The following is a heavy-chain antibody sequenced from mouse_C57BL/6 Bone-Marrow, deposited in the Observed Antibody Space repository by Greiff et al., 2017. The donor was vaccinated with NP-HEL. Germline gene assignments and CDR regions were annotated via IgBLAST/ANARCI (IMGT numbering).Heavy chain of an antibody. CDR1: GFTFSSYA. J-gene: IGHJ3*01. D-gene: IGHD2-3*01. Sequence: EVKVVESGGGLVKPGGSLKLSCAASGFTFSSYAMSWVRQTPEKRLEWVATISDGGSYTYYPDDVKGRFTISRDNAKNNLYLQMSHLKSEDTAMYYCARDLIYDGFAYWGQGTLVTVSA. CDR2: ISDGGSYT. CDR3: ARDLIYDGFAY. V-gene: IGHV5-4*01.